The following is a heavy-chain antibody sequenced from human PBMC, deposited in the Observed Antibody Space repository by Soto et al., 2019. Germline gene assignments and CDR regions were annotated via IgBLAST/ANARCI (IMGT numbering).Heavy chain of an antibody. D-gene: IGHD3-9*01. V-gene: IGHV3-33*01. CDR2: IWYDGSNK. CDR3: ARDTNILTGYFDY. Sequence: VGSLRLSCAASGFTFGSYGMHWVRKAPGKGLEWVAVIWYDGSNKYYADSVKGRFTISRDNSKNTLYLQMNSLRAEDTAVYYCARDTNILTGYFDYWGQGTLVTVSS. CDR1: GFTFGSYG. J-gene: IGHJ4*02.